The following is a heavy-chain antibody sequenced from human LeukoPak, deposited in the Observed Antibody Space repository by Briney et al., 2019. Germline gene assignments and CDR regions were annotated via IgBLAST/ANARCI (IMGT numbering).Heavy chain of an antibody. J-gene: IGHJ6*02. CDR3: ARVTMERYYYYGMDV. Sequence: SETLSLTCTVSGGSISSGDYYWSWIRQPPGKGLEWIGYIYYSGSTYYNPSLKSRVTISVDTSKNQFSLKLSSVTAADTAVYCCARVTMERYYYYGMDVWGQGTTVTVSS. CDR1: GGSISSGDYY. D-gene: IGHD3-10*01. CDR2: IYYSGST. V-gene: IGHV4-30-4*01.